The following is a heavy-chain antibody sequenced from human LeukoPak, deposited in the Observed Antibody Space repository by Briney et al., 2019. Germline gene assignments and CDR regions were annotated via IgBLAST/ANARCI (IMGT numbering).Heavy chain of an antibody. J-gene: IGHJ4*02. CDR1: GFIFTTYW. V-gene: IGHV3-74*01. CDR3: ARGGGDYRFDY. D-gene: IGHD4-17*01. Sequence: GGSLRLSCAASGFIFTTYWMHWVRQARGKGLVWVARINTDGSSTYYADSVKGRFTISRDNSKNTLSLQMNSLRAEDTAVYYCARGGGDYRFDYWGQGTLVTVSS. CDR2: INTDGSST.